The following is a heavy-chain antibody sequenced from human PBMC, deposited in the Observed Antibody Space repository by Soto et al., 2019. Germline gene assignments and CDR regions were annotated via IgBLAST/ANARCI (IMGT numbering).Heavy chain of an antibody. V-gene: IGHV3-33*01. CDR2: IWYDGSNK. CDR3: ARDRRIAAAGQDYYYYYYMDV. J-gene: IGHJ6*03. Sequence: GGSLRLSCAASGFTFSSYGMHWVRQAPGKGLEWVAVIWYDGSNKYYADSVKGRFTISRDNSKNTLYLQMNSLRAEDTAVYYCARDRRIAAAGQDYYYYYYMDVWGKGTTVTVSS. D-gene: IGHD6-13*01. CDR1: GFTFSSYG.